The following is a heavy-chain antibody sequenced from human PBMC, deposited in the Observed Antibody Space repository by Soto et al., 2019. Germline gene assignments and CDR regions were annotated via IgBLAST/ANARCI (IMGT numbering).Heavy chain of an antibody. CDR1: GFTFSNAW. CDR2: IRSKTDGGTT. J-gene: IGHJ5*02. V-gene: IGHV3-15*01. CDR3: KWDLEASDP. D-gene: IGHD1-26*01. Sequence: GGSLRLSCAASGFTFSNAWMSWVRQAPGKGLEWVGRIRSKTDGGTTDYAAPVKGSFTISRDDSKDTLYLQMNSLKTEDTAVYYCKWDLEASDPWGQGTLVTVSS.